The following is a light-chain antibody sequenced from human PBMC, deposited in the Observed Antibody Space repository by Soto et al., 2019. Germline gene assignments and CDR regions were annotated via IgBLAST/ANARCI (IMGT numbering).Light chain of an antibody. J-gene: IGLJ2*01. CDR3: SSYTSSSTLI. CDR2: EVR. V-gene: IGLV2-14*01. CDR1: SSDVAAYNY. Sequence: QSALTQPASVSGSPGQSIIISCTGSSSDVAAYNYVSWYQKHPGKAPKLLLYEVRDRPSGVSSRFSGSKSGNTASLTISGLQADDEADYYCSSYTSSSTLIFGGATKLTVL.